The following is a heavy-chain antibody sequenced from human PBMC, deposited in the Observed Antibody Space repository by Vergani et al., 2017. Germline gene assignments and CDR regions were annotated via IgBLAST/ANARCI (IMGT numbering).Heavy chain of an antibody. CDR2: ISSSSSTI. V-gene: IGHV3-48*01. CDR1: GFTFSSYS. D-gene: IGHD6-13*01. Sequence: EVQLVESGGGLVQPGGSLRLSCAASGFTFSSYSMNWVRQAPGKGLEWVSYISSSSSTIYYADSVKGRFTISRDNAKNSLYLQMNSLRAEDTAVYYCAREGYSSSWYYYGMDVWGQGTTVTVSS. CDR3: AREGYSSSWYYYGMDV. J-gene: IGHJ6*02.